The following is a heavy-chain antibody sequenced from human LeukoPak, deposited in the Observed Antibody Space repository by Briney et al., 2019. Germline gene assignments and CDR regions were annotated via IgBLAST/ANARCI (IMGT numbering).Heavy chain of an antibody. J-gene: IGHJ4*02. Sequence: SETLSLTCTVSGGSIRSSYYYWSWIRQPPGKGLEWIGEINHSGSTNYNPSLKSRDTISVDTSKNQFSLKLSSVTAADTAVYYCARGRNDYDSSGYYLDYWGQGTLVTVSS. CDR2: INHSGST. D-gene: IGHD3-22*01. V-gene: IGHV4-39*07. CDR1: GGSIRSSYYY. CDR3: ARGRNDYDSSGYYLDY.